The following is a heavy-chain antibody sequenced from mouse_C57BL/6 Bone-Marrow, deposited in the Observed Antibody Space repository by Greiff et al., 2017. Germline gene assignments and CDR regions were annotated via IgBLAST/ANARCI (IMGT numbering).Heavy chain of an antibody. J-gene: IGHJ2*01. D-gene: IGHD1-1*01. V-gene: IGHV14-4*01. Sequence: VQLQQSGAELVRPGASVKLSCTASGFNIKDDYMHWVKQRPEQGLEWIGWIDPENGDTEYASKFQGKATITADTSSNTAYLQLSSLTSEDTAVXYCTPFYGSSFDYWGQGTTLTVSS. CDR2: IDPENGDT. CDR1: GFNIKDDY. CDR3: TPFYGSSFDY.